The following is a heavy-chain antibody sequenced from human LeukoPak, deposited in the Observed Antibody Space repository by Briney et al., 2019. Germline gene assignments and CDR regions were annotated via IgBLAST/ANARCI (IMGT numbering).Heavy chain of an antibody. D-gene: IGHD3-22*01. Sequence: GGSLRLSCAASGFTFSSYAMHWVRQAPGKGLEWVAVISYDGSNKYYVDSVKGRFTISRDNSKNTLYLQMNSLRAEDTAVYYCARDPYYYDSSGYLVYWGQGTLVTVSS. CDR3: ARDPYYYDSSGYLVY. J-gene: IGHJ4*02. CDR1: GFTFSSYA. V-gene: IGHV3-30-3*01. CDR2: ISYDGSNK.